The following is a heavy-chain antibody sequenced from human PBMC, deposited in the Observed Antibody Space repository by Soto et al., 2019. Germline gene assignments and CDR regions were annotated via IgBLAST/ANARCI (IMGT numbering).Heavy chain of an antibody. D-gene: IGHD3-10*02. J-gene: IGHJ5*02. Sequence: QLQESGPGLVKPSETLSLTCTVSGGSIISSNVYWGWIRQPPGKGLEWIGSVEYGGSTYDNPSLKSRVTLSADTSKNQFSLKLTSVTAADTAIYYCARHVRGAVTMNWFDPWGHGTLVTVSS. CDR2: VEYGGST. CDR3: ARHVRGAVTMNWFDP. CDR1: GGSIISSNVY. V-gene: IGHV4-39*01.